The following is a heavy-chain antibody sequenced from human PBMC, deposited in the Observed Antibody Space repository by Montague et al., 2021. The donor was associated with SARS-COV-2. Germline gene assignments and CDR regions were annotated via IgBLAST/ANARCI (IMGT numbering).Heavy chain of an antibody. J-gene: IGHJ4*02. V-gene: IGHV4-59*08. D-gene: IGHD5-18*01. CDR2: IYYSGST. CDR3: ARGQLWFDY. CDR1: GDSISSYY. Sequence: SETLSLTCTVSGDSISSYYWSWIRQSPGKGLEWIGYIYYSGSTSYNPSLKSRVTISVDTSKNQFSLKLRSVTAADTAVYYCARGQLWFDYWGQGTLVTVSS.